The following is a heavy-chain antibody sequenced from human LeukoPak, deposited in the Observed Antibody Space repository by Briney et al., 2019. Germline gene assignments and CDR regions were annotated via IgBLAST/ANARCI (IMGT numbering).Heavy chain of an antibody. CDR3: ARIHPANWNPFNWFDP. Sequence: PSETLSLTCTVSGGSISSSSYYRGWIRQPPGKWLEWIGTIYYSGSTFYKPSLTRRVTISVDTSKNQFSLKLSSVTAADTAIYYCARIHPANWNPFNWFDPWGQGTLVTVSS. J-gene: IGHJ5*02. D-gene: IGHD1-1*01. CDR1: GGSISSSSYY. V-gene: IGHV4-39*01. CDR2: IYYSGST.